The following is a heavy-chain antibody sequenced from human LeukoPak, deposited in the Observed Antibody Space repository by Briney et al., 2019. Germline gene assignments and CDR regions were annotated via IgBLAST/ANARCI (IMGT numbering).Heavy chain of an antibody. CDR1: GGTFSSYA. D-gene: IGHD2-15*01. CDR2: IIPIFGTA. J-gene: IGHJ6*02. Sequence: GASVKVSCKASGGTFSSYAISWVRQAPGQGLEWMGGIIPIFGTANYAQKFQGRVTMTTDTSTSTAYMELRSLRSDDTAVYYCARDSGGGFKYYYGMDVWGQGTTVTVSS. V-gene: IGHV1-69*05. CDR3: ARDSGGGFKYYYGMDV.